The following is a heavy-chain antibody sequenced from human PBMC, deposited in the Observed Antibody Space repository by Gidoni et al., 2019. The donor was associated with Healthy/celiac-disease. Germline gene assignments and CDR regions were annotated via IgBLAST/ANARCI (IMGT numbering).Heavy chain of an antibody. D-gene: IGHD5-18*01. CDR1: GGTVSSYA. V-gene: IGHV1-69*01. Sequence: VQPVKSGAAVKKPGPSGTVSCKASGGTVSSYAISWLRQARGQGLEWMGGIIPSFATANYAQKFQGRVTITADESTSTAHMELSSLRYEDTAVYYCARDKYSYGKFDYWGQGTLVTVSS. CDR2: IIPSFATA. CDR3: ARDKYSYGKFDY. J-gene: IGHJ4*02.